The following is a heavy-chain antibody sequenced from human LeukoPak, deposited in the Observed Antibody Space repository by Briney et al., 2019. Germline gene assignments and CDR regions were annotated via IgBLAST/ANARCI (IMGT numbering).Heavy chain of an antibody. Sequence: GGSLRLSCAASGFTFSSCGMHWVRQPPGKGLEWEAVISYDGSNKYYADSVKGRFTISRDNSKNTLYLQMNSLRAEDTAVYYCAKGRITMVRGVINTYYFDYWGQGTLVTVSS. V-gene: IGHV3-30*18. CDR2: ISYDGSNK. D-gene: IGHD3-10*01. CDR1: GFTFSSCG. CDR3: AKGRITMVRGVINTYYFDY. J-gene: IGHJ4*02.